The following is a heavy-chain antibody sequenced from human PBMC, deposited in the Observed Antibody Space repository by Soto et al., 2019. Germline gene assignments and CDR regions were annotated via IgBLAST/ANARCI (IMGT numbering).Heavy chain of an antibody. CDR2: ISGSGDST. Sequence: GGSLRLSCAAPGLTFRSDAMSWVRQTPGKGLEWVSGISGSGDSTYYADSVKGRFTISRDNSKNTLYLQMNSLRAEDTAVYYCAKMGSSPCYWGQGTLVPVSS. V-gene: IGHV3-23*01. D-gene: IGHD6-13*01. CDR3: AKMGSSPCY. CDR1: GLTFRSDA. J-gene: IGHJ4*02.